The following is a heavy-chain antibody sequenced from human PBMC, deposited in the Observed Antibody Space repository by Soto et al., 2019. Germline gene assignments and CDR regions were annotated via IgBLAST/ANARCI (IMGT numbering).Heavy chain of an antibody. CDR2: ISANGGAT. D-gene: IGHD2-15*01. V-gene: IGHV3-23*01. CDR1: RFTFRTYA. J-gene: IGHJ4*02. Sequence: GGSLRLSCTASRFTFRTYAMTWVRQAPGKGLEWVSTISANGGATYYADSVRGRFTVSRDNSNDTLYLQMTGLRAEDTAVYFCAKGDCSGGRCYRGFDYWGQGTLVTVSS. CDR3: AKGDCSGGRCYRGFDY.